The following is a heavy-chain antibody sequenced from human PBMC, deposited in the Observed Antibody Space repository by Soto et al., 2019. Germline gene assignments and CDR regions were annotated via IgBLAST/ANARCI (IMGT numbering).Heavy chain of an antibody. CDR3: AKDQPPIVVVTIGAFDI. CDR2: ISGSGGST. J-gene: IGHJ3*02. D-gene: IGHD3-22*01. Sequence: HPGGSLRLSCAASGFTFSSYAMSWVRQAPGKGLEWVSAISGSGGSTYYADSVKGRFTISRDNSKNTLYLQMNSLRAEDTAVYYCAKDQPPIVVVTIGAFDIWGQGTMVTVSS. V-gene: IGHV3-23*01. CDR1: GFTFSSYA.